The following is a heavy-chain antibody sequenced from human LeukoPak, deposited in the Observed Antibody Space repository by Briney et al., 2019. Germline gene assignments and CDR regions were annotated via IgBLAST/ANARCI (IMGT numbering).Heavy chain of an antibody. CDR2: IKPNIGGT. CDR3: AREMGYCSGGSCYSNFDY. J-gene: IGHJ4*02. Sequence: ASVKVSCKASGYTFTGYYMHWVRQAPGRGLEWMGWIKPNIGGTNYAQKFQGRVTMTRDTSISTAYMELSRLRSDDTAVYYCAREMGYCSGGSCYSNFDYWGQGTLVTVSS. D-gene: IGHD2-15*01. V-gene: IGHV1-2*02. CDR1: GYTFTGYY.